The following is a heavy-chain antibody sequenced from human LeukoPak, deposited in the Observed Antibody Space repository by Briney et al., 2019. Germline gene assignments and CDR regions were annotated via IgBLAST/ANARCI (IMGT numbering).Heavy chain of an antibody. Sequence: PGGSLRLSCAASGFTFSSYALNWVRQAPGKGLEWVAAISGSGGSTYYADYVKGRFTNSRDNSKNTLYLQMNSLRADDTAVYFCAKTMGAIDHDYWGQGTLVTVSS. J-gene: IGHJ4*02. CDR3: AKTMGAIDHDY. V-gene: IGHV3-23*01. CDR2: ISGSGGST. CDR1: GFTFSSYA. D-gene: IGHD1-26*01.